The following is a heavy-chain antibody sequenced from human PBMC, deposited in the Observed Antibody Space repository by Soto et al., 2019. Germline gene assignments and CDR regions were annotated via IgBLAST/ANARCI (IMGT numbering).Heavy chain of an antibody. V-gene: IGHV3-21*01. Sequence: GGSLRLSCAASGFTFSIYAMTWVRQSPGKGLEWVSSISSSSSYIYYGDSVKGRFTISRDNAKNSLYLQMNSLRAEDTATYYCARVHYYDSSGFYLWGQGTLVTVSS. CDR2: ISSSSSYI. CDR1: GFTFSIYA. J-gene: IGHJ4*02. D-gene: IGHD3-22*01. CDR3: ARVHYYDSSGFYL.